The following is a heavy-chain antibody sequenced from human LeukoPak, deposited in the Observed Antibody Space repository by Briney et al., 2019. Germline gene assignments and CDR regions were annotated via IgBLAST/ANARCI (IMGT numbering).Heavy chain of an antibody. Sequence: SETLSLTCTVSGGSISSSSYSWGWIRQPPGKGLEWTRSIYYSGSPYYNPSLKSRVTISVDTSKNQFSLKLSSVTAADTAVYYCARQLLDYDYVWGSYRPSFDYWGQGTLVSVSS. V-gene: IGHV4-39*01. J-gene: IGHJ4*02. CDR1: GGSISSSSYS. CDR2: IYYSGSP. D-gene: IGHD3-16*02. CDR3: ARQLLDYDYVWGSYRPSFDY.